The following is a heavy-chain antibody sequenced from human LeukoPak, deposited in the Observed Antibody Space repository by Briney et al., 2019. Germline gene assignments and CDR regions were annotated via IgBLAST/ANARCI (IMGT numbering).Heavy chain of an antibody. Sequence: GGSLRLSCAASGFTFSNAWMSWVRQAPGKGLEWVGRIKSKTDGGTTDYAAPVKGRFTISRDDSKNTLYLQMYSLKTEDTAVYYCTTFRRYNWNDEYYYYYYYMDVWGKGTTVTVSS. CDR2: IKSKTDGGTT. J-gene: IGHJ6*03. CDR1: GFTFSNAW. D-gene: IGHD1-1*01. CDR3: TTFRRYNWNDEYYYYYYYMDV. V-gene: IGHV3-15*01.